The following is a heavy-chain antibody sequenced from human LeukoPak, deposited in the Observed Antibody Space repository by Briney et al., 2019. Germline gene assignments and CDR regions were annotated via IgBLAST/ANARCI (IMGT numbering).Heavy chain of an antibody. J-gene: IGHJ4*02. Sequence: SETLSLTCTVSGGSISSSSYFWGWIRQPPGKGLEWIGSIYYSGSTDYTPSLKSRVTISVDTSKNQFSLKLSSVTAADTAVYYCARGKGYFDYWGQGTLVTVSS. V-gene: IGHV4-39*01. CDR2: IYYSGST. CDR1: GGSISSSSYF. CDR3: ARGKGYFDY.